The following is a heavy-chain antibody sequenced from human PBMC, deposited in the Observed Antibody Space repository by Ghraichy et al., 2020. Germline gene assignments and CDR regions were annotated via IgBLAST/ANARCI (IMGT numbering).Heavy chain of an antibody. D-gene: IGHD3-10*01. CDR3: AKEMGS. J-gene: IGHJ4*02. V-gene: IGHV3-23*01. CDR1: GFIFSSYA. CDR2: ISGSGGNT. Sequence: GGSLRLSCAASGFIFSSYAMSWVRQSPGKGLEWVSSISGSGGNTYYADSVKGRFTISRDNSKNTLYLQTNRLRAEDTAIYYCAKEMGSGGQGTLVTVSS.